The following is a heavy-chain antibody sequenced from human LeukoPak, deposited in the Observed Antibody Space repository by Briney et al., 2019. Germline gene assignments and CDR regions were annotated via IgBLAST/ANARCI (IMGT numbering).Heavy chain of an antibody. Sequence: SETLSLTCIVSGGSISSGGYYWSWIRQPPGKGLEWIGYIYYSGSTYYNPSLKSRVTISVDTSKNQFSLKLSSVTAADTAVYYCARDVDYGDYVRAFDIWGQGTMVTVSS. D-gene: IGHD4-17*01. CDR3: ARDVDYGDYVRAFDI. V-gene: IGHV4-31*03. CDR1: GGSISSGGYY. CDR2: IYYSGST. J-gene: IGHJ3*02.